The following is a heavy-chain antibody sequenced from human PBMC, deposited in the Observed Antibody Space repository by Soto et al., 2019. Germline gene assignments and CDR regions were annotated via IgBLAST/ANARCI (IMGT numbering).Heavy chain of an antibody. D-gene: IGHD3-22*01. CDR1: GFTFSSYA. V-gene: IGHV3-23*01. Sequence: EVQLLESGGGLVQPGGSLRLSCAASGFTFSSYAMSWVRQAPGKGLGWVSAISGSGDSTYYADSVKGRFAISRDNSKNTLYLQMNSLRAEDTAVYYCAKDTYLDYSDSSGYYPWYYYGLDVWGQGTTVTVSS. CDR3: AKDTYLDYSDSSGYYPWYYYGLDV. CDR2: ISGSGDST. J-gene: IGHJ6*02.